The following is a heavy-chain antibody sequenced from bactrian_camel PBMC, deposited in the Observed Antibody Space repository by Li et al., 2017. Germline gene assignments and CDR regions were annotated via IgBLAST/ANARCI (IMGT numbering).Heavy chain of an antibody. D-gene: IGHD4*01. CDR1: GYAFSGCN. V-gene: IGHV3S40*01. Sequence: VQLVESGGGSVQAGGSLKLSCAASGYAFSGCNVRWYREAPEKERELVAHIYRLGGITAYSETVKGRFTISQDTAKNTTQLQMNSLKPEDTAMYYCAAGRKNSWRPSLAEYDYPYWGQGTQVTVS. J-gene: IGHJ4*01. CDR3: AAGRKNSWRPSLAEYDYPY. CDR2: IYRLGGIT.